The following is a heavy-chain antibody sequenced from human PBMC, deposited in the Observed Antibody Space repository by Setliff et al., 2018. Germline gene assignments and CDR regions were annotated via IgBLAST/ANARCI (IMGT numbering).Heavy chain of an antibody. CDR2: IYFTGST. CDR3: ARAYTPWSGSPRRYFDY. V-gene: IGHV4-59*01. CDR1: GDSISGDY. D-gene: IGHD3-3*01. J-gene: IGHJ4*02. Sequence: SETLSLTCSVSGDSISGDYWNWIRQSPGKGLEWIGSIYFTGSTNYDPSLKSRVTVSIDRSKNHVSLDLNSVTAADTAVYFCARAYTPWSGSPRRYFDYWGQGALVTVSS.